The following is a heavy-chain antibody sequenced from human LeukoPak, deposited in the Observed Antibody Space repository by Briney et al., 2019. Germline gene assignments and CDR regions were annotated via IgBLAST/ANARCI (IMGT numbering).Heavy chain of an antibody. V-gene: IGHV1-69*06. Sequence: SVKVSCKASGGTLNNYAINWVRHAPGQGLEWMGRIIPIFGTANHAQNFQGRVTITADRPTSTAYMELSSLKAEDTAVYYCARSHRYCSSATCPINWLDPGGQGTQVSVP. CDR2: IIPIFGTA. CDR3: ARSHRYCSSATCPINWLDP. J-gene: IGHJ5*02. CDR1: GGTLNNYA. D-gene: IGHD2-2*01.